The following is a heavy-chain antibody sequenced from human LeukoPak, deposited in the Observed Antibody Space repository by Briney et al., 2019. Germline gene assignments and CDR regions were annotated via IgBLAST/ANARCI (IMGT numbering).Heavy chain of an antibody. CDR3: ARVSASMDLSGWSYNWFDP. Sequence: SVKVSCKASAGTLSSYAISWVRQAPGQGREWMGRIIPIFGTANYAQKFQGRVTITTEESTSTAYMELSSLRSEDTAVYYCARVSASMDLSGWSYNWFDPWGQGTLVTVSS. CDR1: AGTLSSYA. CDR2: IIPIFGTA. V-gene: IGHV1-69*05. J-gene: IGHJ5*02. D-gene: IGHD6-19*01.